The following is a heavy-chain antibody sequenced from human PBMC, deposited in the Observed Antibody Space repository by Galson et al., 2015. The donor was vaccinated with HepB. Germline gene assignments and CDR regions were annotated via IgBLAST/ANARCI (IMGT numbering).Heavy chain of an antibody. V-gene: IGHV1-18*04. CDR2: ISAYNGST. CDR1: GYTFTSYG. CDR3: ARDYYDSSGYYGVGCY. J-gene: IGHJ4*02. D-gene: IGHD3-22*01. Sequence: SVKVSCKASGYTFTSYGISWVRQAPGQGLEWMGWISAYNGSTYYADSVKGRFTISRDNSKNTLYLQMNSLRAEDTAVYYCARDYYDSSGYYGVGCYWGQGTLVTVSS.